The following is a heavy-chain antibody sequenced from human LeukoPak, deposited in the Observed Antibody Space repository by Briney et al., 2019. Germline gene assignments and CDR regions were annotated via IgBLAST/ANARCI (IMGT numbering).Heavy chain of an antibody. V-gene: IGHV3-11*01. Sequence: GGSLRLSCAASGFTFSDYYMSWIRQAPGKGLEWVSYISSSGSTICYADSVKGRFTISRDNAKNLLYLQMNSLRAEDTAVYYCASGYDDDAFDIWGQGTMVTVSS. CDR1: GFTFSDYY. CDR3: ASGYDDDAFDI. CDR2: ISSSGSTI. J-gene: IGHJ3*02. D-gene: IGHD5-12*01.